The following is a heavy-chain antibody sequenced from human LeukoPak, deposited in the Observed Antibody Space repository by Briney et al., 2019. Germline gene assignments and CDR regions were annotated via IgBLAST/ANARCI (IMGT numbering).Heavy chain of an antibody. D-gene: IGHD6-19*01. V-gene: IGHV1-2*02. CDR2: INPNSGDT. CDR1: RYTFTGYY. J-gene: IGHJ5*02. Sequence: EASVKVSCKASRYTFTGYYMHWVRQAPGQGLEWMGWINPNSGDTNYAQKFQGRVTMTRGTSITTVYMELSRLRSDDTAVYFCASGWSITGWYNNWFDPWGQGTLVTVSS. CDR3: ASGWSITGWYNNWFDP.